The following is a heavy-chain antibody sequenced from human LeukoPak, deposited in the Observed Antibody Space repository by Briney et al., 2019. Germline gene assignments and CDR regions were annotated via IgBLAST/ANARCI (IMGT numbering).Heavy chain of an antibody. CDR3: ATDADGYLDY. Sequence: GASVKVSCKASGYTFTSYDINWVRQATGQGLEWMGWMNPNSGNTGYAQKFQGRVTMTRDMSTSTVYMELSSLRSEDTAVYYCATDADGYLDYWGQGTLVTVSS. CDR2: MNPNSGNT. V-gene: IGHV1-8*02. D-gene: IGHD2-2*01. J-gene: IGHJ4*02. CDR1: GYTFTSYD.